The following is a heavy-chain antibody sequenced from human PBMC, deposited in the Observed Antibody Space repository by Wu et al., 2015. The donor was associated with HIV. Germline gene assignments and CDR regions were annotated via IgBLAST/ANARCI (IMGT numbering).Heavy chain of an antibody. CDR3: ARRNSSLVGTVYQYYGMDV. J-gene: IGHJ6*02. CDR2: IIPLFDTA. V-gene: IGHV1-69*12. D-gene: IGHD6-13*01. CDR1: GGTFSSFA. Sequence: QVQLVQSGAEVKKPGSSVKVSCKASGGTFSSFAVSWVRQAPGQGLEWMGGIIPLFDTAHSAQNFQGRVTITADESTSTAYMELRSLRSDDTAIYFCARRNSSLVGTVYQYYGMDVVGPRDHGHRPL.